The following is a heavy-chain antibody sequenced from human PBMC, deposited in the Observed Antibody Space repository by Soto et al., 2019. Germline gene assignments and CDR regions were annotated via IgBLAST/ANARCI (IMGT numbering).Heavy chain of an antibody. Sequence: SETLSLTCTVSGDSISSGGYYWSWIRQHPGKGLEWIGYIFYTGTTYYNPSLKSRVSISVDTSKNQFSLKLSSVTAADTAVYYCARDSSSSSSGEVWGQGTTVTVSS. CDR2: IFYTGTT. CDR1: GDSISSGGYY. J-gene: IGHJ6*02. CDR3: ARDSSSSSSGEV. D-gene: IGHD6-13*01. V-gene: IGHV4-31*03.